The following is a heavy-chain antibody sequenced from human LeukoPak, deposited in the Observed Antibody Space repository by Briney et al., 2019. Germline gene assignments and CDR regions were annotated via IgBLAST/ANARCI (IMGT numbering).Heavy chain of an antibody. V-gene: IGHV3-23*01. J-gene: IGHJ4*02. D-gene: IGHD6-19*01. CDR3: ARDRTDLWLVPDY. Sequence: GGSLRLSCAASGFTFSSYAMSWVRQAPGKGLEWVSAISGSGGSTYYADSVKGRFTISRDNAKNSLYLQMNSLRAEDTAVYYCARDRTDLWLVPDYWGQGTLVTVSS. CDR1: GFTFSSYA. CDR2: ISGSGGST.